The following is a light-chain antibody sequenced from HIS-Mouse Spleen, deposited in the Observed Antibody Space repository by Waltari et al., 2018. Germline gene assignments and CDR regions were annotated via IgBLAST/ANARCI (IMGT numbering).Light chain of an antibody. CDR3: SSYTSSSTLRYV. CDR1: SRYGGCYYY. CDR2: DVS. J-gene: IGLJ1*01. Sequence: QSALTQPRPVSGSPGQSVTISCTGTSRYGGCYYYVSWYQQHPGKAPKLMIYDVSKRPSGVPDRFSGSKSGNTASLTISGLQAEDEADYYCSSYTSSSTLRYVFGTGTKVTVL. V-gene: IGLV2-11*01.